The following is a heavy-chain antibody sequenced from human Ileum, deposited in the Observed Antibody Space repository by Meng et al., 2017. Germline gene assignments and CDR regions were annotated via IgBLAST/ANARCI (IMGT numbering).Heavy chain of an antibody. V-gene: IGHV3-23*01. CDR2: FTASTST. D-gene: IGHD3-16*01. CDR3: AKLTSS. CDR1: GFSFSSTS. Sequence: GESLKISCVASGFSFSSTSMSWVRQAPGKGLEWVSTFTASTSTYYADSVKGRFTIPRDNSKNTLYLQMNSLGAEDTAVYYCAKLTSSWGQGTLVTVSS. J-gene: IGHJ4*02.